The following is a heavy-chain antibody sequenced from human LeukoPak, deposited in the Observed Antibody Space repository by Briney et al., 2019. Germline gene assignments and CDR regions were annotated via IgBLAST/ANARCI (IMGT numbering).Heavy chain of an antibody. J-gene: IGHJ4*02. Sequence: KPSQTLSLTCAVSGGSISSGGYSWSWIRQPPGKGLEWIGYIYHSGSTHYNPSLKSRVTISVDRSKNQFSLKLSSVTAADTAVYYCARGPGNGSGSVDYWGQGTLVTVSS. D-gene: IGHD3-10*01. CDR3: ARGPGNGSGSVDY. CDR1: GGSISSGGYS. CDR2: IYHSGST. V-gene: IGHV4-30-2*01.